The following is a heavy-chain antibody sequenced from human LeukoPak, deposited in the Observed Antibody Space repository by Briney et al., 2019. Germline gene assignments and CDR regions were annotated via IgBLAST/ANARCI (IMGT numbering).Heavy chain of an antibody. CDR3: AKDYDILTGYYGNNWFDP. CDR2: ISGSGGST. J-gene: IGHJ5*02. D-gene: IGHD3-9*01. CDR1: GFTFSNSA. Sequence: GGSLRLSCAASGFTFSNSAMSWVRQAPGKGLEWVSAISGSGGSTYYADSVKGRFTISRDNSKNTLYLQMNSLRAEDTAVYYCAKDYDILTGYYGNNWFDPWGQGTLVTVSS. V-gene: IGHV3-23*01.